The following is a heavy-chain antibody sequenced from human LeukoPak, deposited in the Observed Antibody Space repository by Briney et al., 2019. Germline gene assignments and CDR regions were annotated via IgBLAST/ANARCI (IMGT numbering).Heavy chain of an antibody. D-gene: IGHD2-2*01. CDR1: VYTFTDYY. J-gene: IGHJ6*03. Sequence: GASVKVSFKSSVYTFTDYYMHWVRQAPGQGLEGMGWINPNSGGTNYAQKFQGRVTMTRDTSISTAYMELSRLRSDDTAVYYCARGGYCSSTSCYGAYYYYYYMDVWGKGTTVTVSS. CDR2: INPNSGGT. V-gene: IGHV1-2*02. CDR3: ARGGYCSSTSCYGAYYYYYYMDV.